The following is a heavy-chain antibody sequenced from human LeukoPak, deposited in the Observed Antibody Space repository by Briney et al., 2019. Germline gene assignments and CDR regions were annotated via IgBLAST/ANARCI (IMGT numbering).Heavy chain of an antibody. Sequence: SQTLSLTCTVSGGSISSGDYYWNWIRQPPGKGLEWIGFIYYSGSTYYNPSLKSRVTISADTSKNRFSLKPSSVTAADTAVYFCAREFAVTKTKIFDYWGQGTLVTVSS. CDR3: AREFAVTKTKIFDY. V-gene: IGHV4-30-4*08. CDR2: IYYSGST. D-gene: IGHD4-17*01. J-gene: IGHJ4*02. CDR1: GGSISSGDYY.